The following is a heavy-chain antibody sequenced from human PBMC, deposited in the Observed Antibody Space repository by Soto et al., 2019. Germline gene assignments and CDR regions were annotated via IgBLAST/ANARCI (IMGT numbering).Heavy chain of an antibody. J-gene: IGHJ3*02. CDR2: ISAYNGNT. D-gene: IGHD4-17*01. V-gene: IGHV1-18*01. CDR3: ARTSYGTFDI. CDR1: GYTFNTFG. Sequence: QVQLVQSGADVKRPGASVKVSCKASGYTFNTFGVTWVRQAPGQGLEWLGWISAYNGNTNYAQKLQGRLTLTTDTSTSPISLELRSLRSDDTAVYYCARTSYGTFDIWGQGTMVTVSS.